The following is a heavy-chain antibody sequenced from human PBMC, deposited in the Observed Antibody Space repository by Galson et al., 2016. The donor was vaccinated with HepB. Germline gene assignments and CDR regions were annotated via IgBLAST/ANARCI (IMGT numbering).Heavy chain of an antibody. CDR1: GFTFSSYW. Sequence: SLRLSCAASGFTFSSYWMSWVRQAPGKGLEWVAVMSHDGSHIFYVDSVKGRFSISRDNSKNTLYLQMNSLRDEDTAVYYCAKDHGNRWLNNWFDPWGQGTLVTVSS. J-gene: IGHJ5*02. V-gene: IGHV3-30*18. CDR3: AKDHGNRWLNNWFDP. CDR2: MSHDGSHI. D-gene: IGHD6-19*01.